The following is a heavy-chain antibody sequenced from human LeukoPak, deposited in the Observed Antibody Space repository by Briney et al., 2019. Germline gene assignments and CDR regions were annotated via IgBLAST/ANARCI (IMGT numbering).Heavy chain of an antibody. CDR1: GGTFSSYA. J-gene: IGHJ4*02. Sequence: ASVKVSCKASGGTFSSYAISWVRQAPGQGLKWMGWISAYNGNTNYAQKLQGRVTMTTDTSTSTAYMELRSLRSDDTAVYYCARDTNYYDSSGYLYYFDYWGQGTLVTVSS. D-gene: IGHD3-22*01. V-gene: IGHV1-18*01. CDR3: ARDTNYYDSSGYLYYFDY. CDR2: ISAYNGNT.